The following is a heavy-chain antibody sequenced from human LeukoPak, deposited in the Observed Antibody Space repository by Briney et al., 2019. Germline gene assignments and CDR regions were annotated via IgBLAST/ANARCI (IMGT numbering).Heavy chain of an antibody. J-gene: IGHJ4*02. CDR2: IIPILGIA. D-gene: IGHD5-18*01. V-gene: IGHV1-69*04. CDR3: ARARVMVPAMVKFYFDY. CDR1: GGTFSSYA. Sequence: SVRVSCKASGGTFSSYAISWVRQAPGQGLEWMGRIIPILGIANYAQKFQGRVTITADKSTSTAYMELSSLRSEDTAVYYCARARVMVPAMVKFYFDYWGQGTLVTVSS.